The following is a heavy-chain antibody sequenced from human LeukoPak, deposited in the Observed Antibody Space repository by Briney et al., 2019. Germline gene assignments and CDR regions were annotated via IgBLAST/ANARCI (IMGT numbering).Heavy chain of an antibody. J-gene: IGHJ4*02. CDR3: MVRGVIWGDYFDY. CDR2: IYSGGST. V-gene: IGHV3-53*01. D-gene: IGHD3-10*01. CDR1: GFTFTKFW. Sequence: GESLRLSCEASGFTFTKFWMSWVRQAPGKGLEWVSVIYSGGSTYYADSVKGRFTISRDNSKNTLYLQMNSLRAEDTAVYYCMVRGVIWGDYFDYWGQGTLVTVSS.